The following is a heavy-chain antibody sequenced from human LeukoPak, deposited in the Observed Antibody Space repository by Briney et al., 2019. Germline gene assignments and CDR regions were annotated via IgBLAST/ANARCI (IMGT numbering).Heavy chain of an antibody. CDR2: IIPIFGTA. D-gene: IGHD2-15*01. V-gene: IGHV1-69*05. J-gene: IGHJ2*01. CDR1: GGTFSSYA. Sequence: GASVKVSCKASGGTFSSYAISWVRQAPGQGLEWMGGIIPIFGTANYAQKLQGRVTMTTDTSTSTAYMELRSLRSDDTAVYYCARVPGSDWYFDLWGRGTLVTVSS. CDR3: ARVPGSDWYFDL.